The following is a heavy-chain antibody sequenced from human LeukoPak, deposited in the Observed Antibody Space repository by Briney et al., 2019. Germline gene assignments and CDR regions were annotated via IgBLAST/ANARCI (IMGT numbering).Heavy chain of an antibody. CDR2: ISYDGSNK. V-gene: IGHV3-30*03. D-gene: IGHD1-26*01. Sequence: GGSLRLSCAASGFTFSSYSMNWVRQAPGKGLEWVAVISYDGSNKYYADSVKGRFTISRDNSKNTLYLQMNSLRAEDTAVYYCARAYSGSYDDAFDIWGQGTMVTVSS. CDR3: ARAYSGSYDDAFDI. CDR1: GFTFSSYS. J-gene: IGHJ3*02.